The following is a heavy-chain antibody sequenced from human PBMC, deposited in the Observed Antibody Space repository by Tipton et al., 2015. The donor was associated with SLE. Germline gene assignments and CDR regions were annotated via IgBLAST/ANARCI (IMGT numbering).Heavy chain of an antibody. CDR3: ARLGTGIFDY. Sequence: GLVKPSETLSLTCTVSGGSISSYYWSWIRQPPGKGLEWIGYIYYSGSTNYNPSLKSRVTISVDTSKNQFSLKLSSVTAADTTVYYCARLGTGIFDYWGQGTLVTVSS. CDR2: IYYSGST. J-gene: IGHJ4*02. D-gene: IGHD1-1*01. V-gene: IGHV4-59*01. CDR1: GGSISSYY.